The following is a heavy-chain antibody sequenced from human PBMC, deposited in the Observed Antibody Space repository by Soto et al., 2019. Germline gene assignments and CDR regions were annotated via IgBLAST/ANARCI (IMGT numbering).Heavy chain of an antibody. Sequence: QVQLVQSGAEVKKPGSSVKVSCKASGGTFSSYTISWVRQAPGQGLEWMGRIIPILGIANYAQKFQGRVTISADKSTSPAYMELSSLRSEDTAVYYCAREGRFGELYWYFDLWGRGTLVTVSS. CDR3: AREGRFGELYWYFDL. D-gene: IGHD3-10*01. CDR2: IIPILGIA. J-gene: IGHJ2*01. CDR1: GGTFSSYT. V-gene: IGHV1-69*08.